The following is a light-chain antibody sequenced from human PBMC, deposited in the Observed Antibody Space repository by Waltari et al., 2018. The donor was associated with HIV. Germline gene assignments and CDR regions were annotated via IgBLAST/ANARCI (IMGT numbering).Light chain of an antibody. V-gene: IGKV1-5*03. CDR3: QQFNSYPYT. Sequence: DIQMTQSPSTLSASVGDRVTITCRASQNIYNRLAWYQQKPGRAPSLLIYKASTLESGVPSRFTGSGSGTEFTLTISGLQPDDFATYYCQQFNSYPYTFGQGTKLEIK. CDR2: KAS. J-gene: IGKJ2*01. CDR1: QNIYNR.